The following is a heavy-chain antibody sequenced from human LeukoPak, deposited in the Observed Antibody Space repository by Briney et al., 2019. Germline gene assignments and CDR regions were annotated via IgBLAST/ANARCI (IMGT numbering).Heavy chain of an antibody. V-gene: IGHV4-59*08. Sequence: PSETLSLTCTVSGGSISSYYWSWIRQPPGKGLEWIGYIYYSGSTNYNPSLKSRVTISLDTSKNQFSLKLSSVTAADSALYYCARGYLSSWYFNWFDPWGQGTLVTVSS. CDR1: GGSISSYY. D-gene: IGHD6-13*01. CDR3: ARGYLSSWYFNWFDP. CDR2: IYYSGST. J-gene: IGHJ5*02.